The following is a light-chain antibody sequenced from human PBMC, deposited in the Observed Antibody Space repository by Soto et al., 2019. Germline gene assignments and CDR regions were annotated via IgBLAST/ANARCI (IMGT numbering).Light chain of an antibody. CDR3: QQSYLTPLT. CDR2: ATS. Sequence: DIPMTQSPSSLSASVGDRVTIACRASQSISRHLNWYQQKPGLAPKLLIYATSSLQSGVPSRFSGSGSGTDFALTISSLQPDDFATYYCQQSYLTPLTFGGGTKVEIK. V-gene: IGKV1-39*01. CDR1: QSISRH. J-gene: IGKJ4*01.